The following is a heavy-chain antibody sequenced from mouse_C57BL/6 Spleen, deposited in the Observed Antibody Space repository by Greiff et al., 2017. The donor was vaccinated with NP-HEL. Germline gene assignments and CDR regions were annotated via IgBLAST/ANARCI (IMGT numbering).Heavy chain of an antibody. J-gene: IGHJ2*01. V-gene: IGHV1-81*01. D-gene: IGHD2-3*01. Sequence: VHLVESGAALARPGASVKLSCTASGYTFTSYGISWVQQRTGQGLEWIGEIYPRSGNTYYNEKLKGKATLTADKSSSTAYMEFRIRTSEYSAVYFFARWDGYLDYWGKGTTLTVSS. CDR3: ARWDGYLDY. CDR2: IYPRSGNT. CDR1: GYTFTSYG.